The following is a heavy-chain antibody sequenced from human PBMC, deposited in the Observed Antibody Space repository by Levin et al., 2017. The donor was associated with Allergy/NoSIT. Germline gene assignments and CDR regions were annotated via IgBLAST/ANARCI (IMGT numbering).Heavy chain of an antibody. D-gene: IGHD3-3*01. CDR3: ARGGAAVVFLDYFDY. V-gene: IGHV3-30*03. CDR2: ISYDGSNK. J-gene: IGHJ4*02. CDR1: GFTFSSYG. Sequence: GESLKISCAASGFTFSSYGMHWVRQAPGKGLEWVAVISYDGSNKYYADSVKGRFTISRDNSKNTLYLQMNSLRAEDTAVYYCARGGAAVVFLDYFDYWGQGTLVTVSS.